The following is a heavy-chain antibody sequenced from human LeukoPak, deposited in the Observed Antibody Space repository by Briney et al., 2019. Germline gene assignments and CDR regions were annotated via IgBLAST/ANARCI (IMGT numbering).Heavy chain of an antibody. CDR2: IWYDGSNK. CDR1: GFTFSNYG. D-gene: IGHD3-22*01. Sequence: GGSLRLSCAASGFTFSNYGMHWVRQAPGKGLEWVAVIWYDGSNKYYADSVKGRFTISRDNSKNTLYLQMNSLRAEDTAVYYCARGDYYDSSGYSQYFQHWGQGTLVSVSS. V-gene: IGHV3-33*01. J-gene: IGHJ1*01. CDR3: ARGDYYDSSGYSQYFQH.